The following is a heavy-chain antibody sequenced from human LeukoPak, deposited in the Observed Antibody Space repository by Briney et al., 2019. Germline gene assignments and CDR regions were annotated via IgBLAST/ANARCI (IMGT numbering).Heavy chain of an antibody. D-gene: IGHD3-22*01. J-gene: IGHJ4*02. CDR2: ISSSSSTI. CDR1: GLTFSSYS. V-gene: IGHV3-48*01. CDR3: AKARYYYDSSGLIVY. Sequence: PGGSLRLSCAASGLTFSSYSMNWVRQAPGKGLEWVSYISSSSSTIYYADSVKGRFTISRDNAKNSLYLQMNSLRAEDTAVYYCAKARYYYDSSGLIVYWGQGTLVTVSS.